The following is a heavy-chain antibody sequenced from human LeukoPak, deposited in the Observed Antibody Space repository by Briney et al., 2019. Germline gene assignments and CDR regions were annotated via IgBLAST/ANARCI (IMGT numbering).Heavy chain of an antibody. CDR2: ISHTGSAN. V-gene: IGHV3-23*01. CDR1: GFTSSSYA. D-gene: IGHD6-19*01. Sequence: PGGSLRLSCAASGFTSSSYAMNWVRQAPGKGLEWVSYISHTGSANSYADSVKGRFTISRDNSKNTLYLQMNSLRAEDTAVYYCAKESGSGWFAYYYYMDVWGKGTTVTISS. CDR3: AKESGSGWFAYYYYMDV. J-gene: IGHJ6*03.